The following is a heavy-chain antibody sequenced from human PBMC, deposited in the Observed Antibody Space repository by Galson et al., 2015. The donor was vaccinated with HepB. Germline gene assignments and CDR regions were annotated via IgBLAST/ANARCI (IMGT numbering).Heavy chain of an antibody. CDR1: GFTFSSYW. Sequence: SLRLSCAASGFTFSSYWMSWVRQAPGKGLEWVANIKQDGSEKYYVDSVKGRFTISRDNAKNSLYLQMNSLRAEDTAVYYCASGYCSGGSCYSRINDAFDIWGQGT. V-gene: IGHV3-7*03. J-gene: IGHJ3*02. CDR2: IKQDGSEK. D-gene: IGHD2-15*01. CDR3: ASGYCSGGSCYSRINDAFDI.